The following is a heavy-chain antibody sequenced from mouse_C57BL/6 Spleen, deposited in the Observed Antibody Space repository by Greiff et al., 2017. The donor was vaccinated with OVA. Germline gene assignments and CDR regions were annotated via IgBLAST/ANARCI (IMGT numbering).Heavy chain of an antibody. V-gene: IGHV1-26*01. Sequence: VQLQQSGPELVKPGASVKISCKASGYTFTDYYMNWVKQSHGKSLEWIGDINPNNGGTSYNQKFKGKATLTVDKSSSTAYMELRSLTSDDSAVYYCARRGNLWYFDVWGTGTTVTVSS. CDR1: GYTFTDYY. J-gene: IGHJ1*03. CDR3: ARRGNLWYFDV. D-gene: IGHD2-1*01. CDR2: INPNNGGT.